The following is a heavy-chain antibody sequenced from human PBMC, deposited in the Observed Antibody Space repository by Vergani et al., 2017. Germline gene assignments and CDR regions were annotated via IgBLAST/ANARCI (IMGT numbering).Heavy chain of an antibody. Sequence: QVQLVQSGAEVKKPGSSVKVSCKASGGTFSSYTISWVRQAPGQGLEWMGRIIPILGKANYAQKFQGRVTITADKSPSTAYMELSSLRSEDPAVYYCARGDSSTRGIDYGGQGTLVTVSS. CDR3: ARGDSSTRGIDY. CDR2: IIPILGKA. D-gene: IGHD6-13*01. J-gene: IGHJ4*02. CDR1: GGTFSSYT. V-gene: IGHV1-69*02.